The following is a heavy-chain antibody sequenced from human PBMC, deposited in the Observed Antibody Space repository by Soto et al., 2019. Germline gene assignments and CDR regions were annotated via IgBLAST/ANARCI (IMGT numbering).Heavy chain of an antibody. J-gene: IGHJ5*02. CDR2: INPSGGST. Sequence: ASVKVSCKASGYTFTSYYMHWVRQAPGQGLEWMGIINPSGGSTSYAQKFQGRVTMTRDTSTSTVYMELSSLRSEDTAVYYCARAGVDSATWQNWFDPWGQGTLVTVYS. CDR3: ARAGVDSATWQNWFDP. V-gene: IGHV1-46*01. D-gene: IGHD3-3*01. CDR1: GYTFTSYY.